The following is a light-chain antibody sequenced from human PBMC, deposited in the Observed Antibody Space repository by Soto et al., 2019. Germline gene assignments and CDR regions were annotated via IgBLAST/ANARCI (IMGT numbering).Light chain of an antibody. Sequence: DIVMTQSPDSLAVSLGERATINCKSSQSLLCSSNNKNYLAWYQQKPGQPPKLLFYWASTRESGVPERFNGSGSGADFTLTISSLQAEDVAVYYCQQYYSTLALTFGGGTKVEIK. CDR2: WAS. J-gene: IGKJ4*01. V-gene: IGKV4-1*01. CDR1: QSLLCSSNNKNY. CDR3: QQYYSTLALT.